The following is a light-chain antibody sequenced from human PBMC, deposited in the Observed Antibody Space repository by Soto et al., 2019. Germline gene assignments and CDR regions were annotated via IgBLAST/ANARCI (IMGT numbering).Light chain of an antibody. CDR1: QSVSNNY. V-gene: IGKV3-20*01. J-gene: IGKJ1*01. CDR3: QQYGSSGT. Sequence: ILFTPSSGTLSLPPGERASLSCRASQSVSNNYLAWYQQKPGQAPRLLIYGASNRATGIPDRFSGSGSGTDFTLTISRLEPEDFAVYYCQQYGSSGTFGQGTKVDIK. CDR2: GAS.